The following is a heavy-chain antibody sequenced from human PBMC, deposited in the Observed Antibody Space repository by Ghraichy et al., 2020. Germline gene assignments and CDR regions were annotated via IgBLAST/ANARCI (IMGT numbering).Heavy chain of an antibody. J-gene: IGHJ2*01. CDR1: AHICTPVT. V-gene: IGHV3-48*01. Sequence: GGSLRLSDIGRAHICTPVTFIKLVFSLRLAQKWVSYITGSSITIFYTDSVKGRFTISRDNAKSSLYLQMNSLRAEDTAVYYCARLPLPRRAAVGDWYFDLCGRGTFFSVCS. D-gene: IGHD6-13*01. CDR2: ITGSSITI. CDR3: ARLPLPRRAAVGDWYFDL.